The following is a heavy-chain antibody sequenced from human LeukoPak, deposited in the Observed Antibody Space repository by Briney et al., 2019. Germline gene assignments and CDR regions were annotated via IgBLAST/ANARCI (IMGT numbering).Heavy chain of an antibody. CDR1: GFTFSSYA. J-gene: IGHJ3*02. CDR2: ISGSGGST. D-gene: IGHD5-12*01. CDR3: AKGFSGYDEFAFDI. Sequence: GGSLRLSCAASGFTFSSYAMSWVRQAPGKGLEWVSAISGSGGSTYYADSVKGRFTISRDNSKNTLYLQMNSLKAEDTALYYWAKGFSGYDEFAFDIWGQGTMVTVSS. V-gene: IGHV3-23*01.